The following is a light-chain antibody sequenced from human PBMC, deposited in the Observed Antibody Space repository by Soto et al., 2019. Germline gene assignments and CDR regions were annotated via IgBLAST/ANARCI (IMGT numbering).Light chain of an antibody. CDR3: QQYNVWPLT. V-gene: IGKV3-15*01. CDR1: QSVSSN. J-gene: IGKJ4*01. Sequence: EIVMTQSPATLSVSPGESATLSCRASQSVSSNLAWYQQKPGQTPKLLIYVASNRATGIPARFSGSGSGTDFTLTISSLQSEDFAVYYCQQYNVWPLTFGGGTKVEFK. CDR2: VAS.